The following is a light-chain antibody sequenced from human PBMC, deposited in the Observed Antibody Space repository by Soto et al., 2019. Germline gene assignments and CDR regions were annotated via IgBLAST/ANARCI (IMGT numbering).Light chain of an antibody. J-gene: IGKJ1*01. V-gene: IGKV1-27*01. CDR3: QKYNSVPRT. Sequence: DIQMTQSPSSLSASVGDRVTIACRASQRISNYLAWYQQQPGKAPKLLIYAASTLQSGVPSRFSGSGFGTDFTLTISSLQPEDVATYYCQKYNSVPRTFGQGTKVAIK. CDR2: AAS. CDR1: QRISNY.